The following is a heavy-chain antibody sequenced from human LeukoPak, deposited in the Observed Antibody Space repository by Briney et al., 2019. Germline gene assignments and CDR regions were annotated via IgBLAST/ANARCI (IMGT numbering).Heavy chain of an antibody. V-gene: IGHV6-1*01. CDR1: GDSVSSSSAA. CDR2: TCYRSKWYN. D-gene: IGHD5-18*01. J-gene: IGHJ4*02. Sequence: SQTLSLTCAISGDSVSSSSAAWNWIRQSPSRGLECLGRTCYRSKWYNDYAESVKSRITINPDTSKNQFSLQLNSVTPEDTAVYFCARDLAGYGGYSYGMVDYWGQGTLVTVSS. CDR3: ARDLAGYGGYSYGMVDY.